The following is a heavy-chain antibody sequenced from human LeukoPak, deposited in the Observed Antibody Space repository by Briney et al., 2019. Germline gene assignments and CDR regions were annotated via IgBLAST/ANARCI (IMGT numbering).Heavy chain of an antibody. Sequence: SETLSLTCTVSGGSLSSSSYYWGWIRHPPGGGLEWMGSIYYSGSTYYNPSLKSRVTISVDTSKNQFSLKLSSVTAADTAVYYCARRVAAAGTGHPRFDYWGQGTLVTVSS. J-gene: IGHJ4*02. D-gene: IGHD6-13*01. CDR3: ARRVAAAGTGHPRFDY. V-gene: IGHV4-39*01. CDR2: IYYSGST. CDR1: GGSLSSSSYY.